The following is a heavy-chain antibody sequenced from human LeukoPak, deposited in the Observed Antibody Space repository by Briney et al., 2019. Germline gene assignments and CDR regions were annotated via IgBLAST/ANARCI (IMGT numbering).Heavy chain of an antibody. CDR1: GYTFTNYG. CDR3: ARDQSVRLLQTSSTYFKHVFAI. Sequence: ASVKVSGNTSGYTFTNYGISWVRQAPGLGLEWMGWISAYNGNTNYAQKVQGRVTMTTDTSTSTAYMELRSLRFDDTAVYYCARDQSVRLLQTSSTYFKHVFAIWGQGSMVTVSS. V-gene: IGHV1-18*01. D-gene: IGHD6-13*01. J-gene: IGHJ3*02. CDR2: ISAYNGNT.